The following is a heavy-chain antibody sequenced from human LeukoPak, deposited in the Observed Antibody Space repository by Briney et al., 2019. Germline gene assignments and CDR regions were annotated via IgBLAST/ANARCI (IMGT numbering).Heavy chain of an antibody. V-gene: IGHV3-9*03. CDR1: GFTFDDYA. CDR3: AKGGVRYYYGSGSSVDY. CDR2: ISWNSGSI. J-gene: IGHJ4*02. Sequence: GGSLRLSCAASGFTFDDYAMHWVRQAPGEGLEWVSGISWNSGSIGYADSVKGRFTISRDNAKNSLYLQMNSLRAEDMALYYCAKGGVRYYYGSGSSVDYWGQGTLVTVSS. D-gene: IGHD3-10*01.